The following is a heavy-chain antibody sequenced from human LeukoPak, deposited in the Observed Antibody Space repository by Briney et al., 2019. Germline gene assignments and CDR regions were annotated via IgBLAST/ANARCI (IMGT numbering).Heavy chain of an antibody. Sequence: GGSLRLSCAASGFTFSSYWMHWVRQAPGKGLVWVSHINSDGSSKSYADSVKGRFTISRDNAKKTLYLQMNSLRAEDTAVYYCARPGSAPYFFWGQGTLVTVSS. D-gene: IGHD1-14*01. CDR1: GFTFSSYW. CDR3: ARPGSAPYFF. J-gene: IGHJ4*02. CDR2: INSDGSSK. V-gene: IGHV3-74*01.